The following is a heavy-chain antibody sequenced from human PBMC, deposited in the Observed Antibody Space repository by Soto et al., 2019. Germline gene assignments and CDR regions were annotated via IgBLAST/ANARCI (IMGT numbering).Heavy chain of an antibody. J-gene: IGHJ4*02. Sequence: GGSLRLSCAGSGFMLSDVWMSWVRQVPGKGLQWVGHVKTKAQGGTIDDAAPVKGRFTISREDSENTLYLQMNSLKTEDTGVYYCAREWFGHFTWGQGTLVNVSS. CDR3: AREWFGHFT. D-gene: IGHD3-10*01. CDR1: GFMLSDVW. CDR2: VKTKAQGGTI. V-gene: IGHV3-15*01.